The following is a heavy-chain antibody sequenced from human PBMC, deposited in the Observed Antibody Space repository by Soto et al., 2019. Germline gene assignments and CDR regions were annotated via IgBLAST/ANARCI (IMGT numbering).Heavy chain of an antibody. D-gene: IGHD5-12*01. CDR2: INHSGST. CDR1: GGAFRGYY. Sequence: QVQLQQWGAGLLKPSETLSLTCAVYGGAFRGYYWSWIRQTPGKGLEWIGEINHSGSTNYNPSLKSRVPISVDTAQNKFSLKLSSVTAADTAVYYCARGSRYSGYPVDYYYGMDVWGQGTTVTVSS. CDR3: ARGSRYSGYPVDYYYGMDV. V-gene: IGHV4-34*01. J-gene: IGHJ6*02.